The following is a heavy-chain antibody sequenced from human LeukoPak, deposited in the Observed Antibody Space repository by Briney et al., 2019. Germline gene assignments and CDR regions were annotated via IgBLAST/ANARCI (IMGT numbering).Heavy chain of an antibody. Sequence: SETLSLTCTVSGGSISSGGYYWSWIRQHPGKGLEWIGYIYYSGSTYYNPSLKSRVTVSVDTSKNQFSLKLSSVTAADTAVYYCARDRRIAVHYYGMDVWGQGTTVTVSS. CDR1: GGSISSGGYY. J-gene: IGHJ6*02. CDR2: IYYSGST. V-gene: IGHV4-31*03. CDR3: ARDRRIAVHYYGMDV. D-gene: IGHD6-19*01.